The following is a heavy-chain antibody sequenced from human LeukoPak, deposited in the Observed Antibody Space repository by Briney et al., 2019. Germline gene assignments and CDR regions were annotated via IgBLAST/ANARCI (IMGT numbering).Heavy chain of an antibody. CDR3: AKVIPAATPRAGMDY. V-gene: IGHV3-53*01. CDR1: GFTVRSNY. D-gene: IGHD2-2*02. J-gene: IGHJ4*02. CDR2: IYTDGST. Sequence: GGSLRLSCAASGFTVRSNYMSWVRQAPGKGLEWVSVIYTDGSTYYADSVKGRFTISRDNSKNTLYLQMNSLRAEDTAVYYCAKVIPAATPRAGMDYWGQGTLVTVSS.